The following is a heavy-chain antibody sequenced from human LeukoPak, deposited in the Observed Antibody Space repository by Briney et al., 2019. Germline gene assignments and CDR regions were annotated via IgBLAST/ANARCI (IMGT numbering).Heavy chain of an antibody. Sequence: GGSLRLSCAASGFTFSSYAMHWVRQAPGKGLEWVAVISYDGSNKYYADSVKGRFTISRDNSKNTLYLQMNSLRADDTAVYYCAKDPERWLQLRLGFSDWGQGTLVTVSS. V-gene: IGHV3-30*04. J-gene: IGHJ4*02. CDR2: ISYDGSNK. CDR1: GFTFSSYA. D-gene: IGHD5-24*01. CDR3: AKDPERWLQLRLGFSD.